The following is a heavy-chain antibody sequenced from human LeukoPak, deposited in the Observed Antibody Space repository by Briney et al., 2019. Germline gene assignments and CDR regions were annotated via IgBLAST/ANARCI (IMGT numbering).Heavy chain of an antibody. CDR3: ARGRRDGYNLGTLFDY. CDR2: TYYRSKWYN. J-gene: IGHJ4*02. V-gene: IGHV6-1*01. CDR1: GDSVSSNSAA. Sequence: SQTLSLTCAISGDSVSSNSAAWNWIRQSPSRGLEWLGRTYYRSKWYNDYAVSVKSRITINPDTSKNQFSLQLNSVTPEDTAVYYCARGRRDGYNLGTLFDYWGQGTLVTVSS. D-gene: IGHD5-24*01.